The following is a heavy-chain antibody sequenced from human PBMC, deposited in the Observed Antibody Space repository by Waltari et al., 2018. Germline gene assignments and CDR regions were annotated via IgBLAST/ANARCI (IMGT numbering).Heavy chain of an antibody. CDR1: GYTLSNYY. CDR3: ATALGDSISASRPFEI. V-gene: IGHV1-69-2*01. D-gene: IGHD3-3*02. CDR2: VAPEEGQT. J-gene: IGHJ3*02. Sequence: EVRLLQSGAEVKKPGTTLKISCRLSGYTLSNYYIHWIQQAPGKGLQWMGLVAPEEGQTIYAEALQGRISMTADSSTETVDRELTSLTSDDSAVYYCATALGDSISASRPFEIWGQGTVITVSS.